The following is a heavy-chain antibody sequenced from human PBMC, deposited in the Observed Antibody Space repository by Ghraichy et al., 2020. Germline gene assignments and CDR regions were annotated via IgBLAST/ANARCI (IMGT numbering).Heavy chain of an antibody. V-gene: IGHV4-30-4*07. CDR2: IYYSGST. Sequence: SETLSLTCAVSGGSISSGGYSWSWIRQPPGKGLEWIGYIYYSGSTYYNPSLKSRVTISVDTSKNQFSLKLSSVTAADTAVYYCARVSEPVWSGYFDYYYYYGMDVWGQGTTVTVSS. J-gene: IGHJ6*02. D-gene: IGHD3-3*01. CDR3: ARVSEPVWSGYFDYYYYYGMDV. CDR1: GGSISSGGYS.